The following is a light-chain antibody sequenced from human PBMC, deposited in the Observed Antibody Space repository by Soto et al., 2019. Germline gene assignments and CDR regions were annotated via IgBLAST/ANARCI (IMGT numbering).Light chain of an antibody. CDR2: GAS. CDR3: QQYGSSPLYT. CDR1: QSVNSNY. J-gene: IGKJ2*01. Sequence: EIVLTQSPGTLSLTTGVRATLSCRASQSVNSNYLAWYQQKPGQAPRLLIYGASSRATGIPDRFSGSGSGTDFTLTISRLEPADFAVYYCQQYGSSPLYTFGQGTKLEIK. V-gene: IGKV3-20*01.